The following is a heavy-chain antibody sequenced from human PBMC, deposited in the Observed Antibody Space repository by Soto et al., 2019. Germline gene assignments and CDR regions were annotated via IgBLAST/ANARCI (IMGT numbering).Heavy chain of an antibody. D-gene: IGHD1-7*01. CDR1: GFTFEVYG. V-gene: IGHV3-9*01. CDR3: TRWNYAFDM. J-gene: IGHJ3*02. CDR2: ISGNSGSI. Sequence: GGSLRLSCAASGFTFEVYGIHWVRQAPGKGLEWVSGISGNSGSIGYADSVKGRFTISRDNAKNSLSLQMNSLGAEDTAVYYCTRWNYAFDMWGQGTMVTVSS.